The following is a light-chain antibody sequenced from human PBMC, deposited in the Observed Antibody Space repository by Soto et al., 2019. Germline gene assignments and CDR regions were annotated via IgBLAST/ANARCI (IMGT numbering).Light chain of an antibody. CDR1: QGISNY. CDR2: AAS. V-gene: IGKV1-27*01. CDR3: QKYNSAPLT. J-gene: IGKJ4*01. Sequence: DIQMTQSPSSLSASVGDRVTITCLASQGISNYLAWYQQKPGKVPKLLIYAASTLQSGVPSRFSGSGSGTDFTLTISSLQPEDVATYYCQKYNSAPLTFGGGTNVDIK.